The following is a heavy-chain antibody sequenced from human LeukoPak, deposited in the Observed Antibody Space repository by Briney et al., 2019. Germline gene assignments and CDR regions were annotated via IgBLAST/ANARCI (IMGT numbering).Heavy chain of an antibody. V-gene: IGHV4-30-4*08. CDR3: ARGGAARPAGFDY. Sequence: SETLSLXCTVSGGSISSGDYYWSWIRQPPGKGLEWIGYIYYSGSTYYNPSLKSRVTISVDTSKNQFSLKLSSVTAADTAVYYCARGGAARPAGFDYWGQGTLVTVSS. CDR2: IYYSGST. CDR1: GGSISSGDYY. D-gene: IGHD6-6*01. J-gene: IGHJ4*02.